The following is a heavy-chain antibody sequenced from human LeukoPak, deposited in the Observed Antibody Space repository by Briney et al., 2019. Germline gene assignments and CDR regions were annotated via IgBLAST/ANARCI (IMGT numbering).Heavy chain of an antibody. J-gene: IGHJ4*02. Sequence: PSQTLSLTCTVSGGSISSSDYYWSWIRQPPGMGLEWIGYIHYSGATYYNPSLKSRVTLSVDTSENQFSLRLTSVTAADTAVYYCATKPNGDYYFDYWGQGTLVTVSS. V-gene: IGHV4-30-4*01. CDR2: IHYSGAT. CDR3: ATKPNGDYYFDY. CDR1: GGSISSSDYY. D-gene: IGHD4-17*01.